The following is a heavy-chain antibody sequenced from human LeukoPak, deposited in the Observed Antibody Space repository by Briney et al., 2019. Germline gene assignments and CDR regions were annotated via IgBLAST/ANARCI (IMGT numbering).Heavy chain of an antibody. CDR1: GGSISSYY. V-gene: IGHV4-34*01. Sequence: SETLSLTCTVSGGSISSYYWSWIRQPPGKGLEWIGEVNHSGSTNYNPSLKSRVTISVDRSKNQFSLKLSSVTAADTAVYYCARGGTITIFGVVIRGPFDYWGQGTLVTVSS. CDR2: VNHSGST. CDR3: ARGGTITIFGVVIRGPFDY. D-gene: IGHD3-3*01. J-gene: IGHJ4*02.